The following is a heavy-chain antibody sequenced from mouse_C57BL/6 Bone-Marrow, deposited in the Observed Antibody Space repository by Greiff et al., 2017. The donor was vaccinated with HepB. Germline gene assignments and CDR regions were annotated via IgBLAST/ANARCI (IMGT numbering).Heavy chain of an antibody. V-gene: IGHV5-4*01. D-gene: IGHD1-1*01. CDR3: ARDEAYYYGSSGFSLFAY. J-gene: IGHJ3*01. CDR2: ISDGGSYT. CDR1: GFTFSSYA. Sequence: DVKLVESGGGLVKPGGSLKLSCAASGFTFSSYAMSWVRQTPEKRLEWVATISDGGSYTYYPDNVKGRFTISRDNAKNNLYLQMSHLKSEDTAMYYCARDEAYYYGSSGFSLFAYWGQGTLVTVSA.